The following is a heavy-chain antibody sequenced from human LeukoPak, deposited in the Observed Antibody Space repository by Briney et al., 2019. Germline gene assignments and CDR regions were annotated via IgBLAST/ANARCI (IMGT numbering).Heavy chain of an antibody. D-gene: IGHD5-18*01. V-gene: IGHV1-2*02. CDR1: GYTFTSYG. Sequence: EASVKVSCKASGYTFTSYGISWVRQAPGQGLEWMGWINPNSGGTNYAQKFQGRVTMTRDTSISTAYMELSRLRSDDTAVYYCARVGPNTAMVDYWGQGTLVTVSS. J-gene: IGHJ4*02. CDR3: ARVGPNTAMVDY. CDR2: INPNSGGT.